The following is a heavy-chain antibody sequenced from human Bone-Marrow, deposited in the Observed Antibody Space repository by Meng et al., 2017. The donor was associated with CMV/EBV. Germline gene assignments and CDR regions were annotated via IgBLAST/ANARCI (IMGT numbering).Heavy chain of an antibody. V-gene: IGHV3-48*03. D-gene: IGHD6-6*01. CDR3: ASQGRSVRPGY. J-gene: IGHJ4*02. CDR2: ISSGGGSM. Sequence: GGSLRLSCAASGFSFSSYEMNWVRQAPGKGLEWVSYISSGGGSMYYADSVKGRFTTSRDNTKNSLYLQMTSLRAEDTAIYYCASQGRSVRPGYWGQGTLVTVSS. CDR1: GFSFSSYE.